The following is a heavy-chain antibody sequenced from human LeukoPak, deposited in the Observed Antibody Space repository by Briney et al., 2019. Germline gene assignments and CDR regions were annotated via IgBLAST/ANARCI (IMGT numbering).Heavy chain of an antibody. J-gene: IGHJ3*02. CDR1: GGTFSSYA. CDR3: ARGKNGVVPAAIRVDAFDI. D-gene: IGHD2-2*02. Sequence: SVKVSCKASGGTFSSYAISWVRQAPGQGLEWMGGIIPIFGTANYALKFQGRVTITADESTSTAYMELSSLRSEDTAVYYCARGKNGVVPAAIRVDAFDIWGQGTMVTVSS. CDR2: IIPIFGTA. V-gene: IGHV1-69*01.